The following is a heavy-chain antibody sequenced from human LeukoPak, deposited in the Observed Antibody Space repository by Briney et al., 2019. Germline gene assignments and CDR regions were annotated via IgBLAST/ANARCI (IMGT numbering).Heavy chain of an antibody. Sequence: SETLSLTCTVSGGSISSYYWSWIRQPPGKGLEWIGYIYYSGSTNYNPSLKSRVTISVDTSKNQFSLKLSSVTAADTAVYYCARGLSNYYYYGMDAWGQGTTVTVSS. CDR3: ARGLSNYYYYGMDA. V-gene: IGHV4-59*01. J-gene: IGHJ6*02. CDR1: GGSISSYY. D-gene: IGHD6-6*01. CDR2: IYYSGST.